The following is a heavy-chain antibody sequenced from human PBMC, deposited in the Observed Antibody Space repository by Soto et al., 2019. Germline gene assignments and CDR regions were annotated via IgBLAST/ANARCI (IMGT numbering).Heavy chain of an antibody. D-gene: IGHD1-26*01. J-gene: IGHJ3*01. CDR2: IHPSGQPI. CDR3: ARRARR. V-gene: IGHV3-48*03. CDR1: GFTFSSSE. Sequence: EVQLVESGGGLVQPGGSLRLSCAVSGFTFSSSEMYWVRQAPGKGLEWISYIHPSGQPIFYADSVKGRFTISRDNANNSLFLQMNSLRAEDTAVYYCARRARRWVQGTMVTVSS.